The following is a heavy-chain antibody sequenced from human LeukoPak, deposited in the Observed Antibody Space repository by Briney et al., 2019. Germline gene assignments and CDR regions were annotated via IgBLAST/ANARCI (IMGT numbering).Heavy chain of an antibody. D-gene: IGHD5-18*01. CDR3: ARLRIKDTAIGY. J-gene: IGHJ4*02. V-gene: IGHV1-2*02. CDR2: INPNSGGT. CDR1: GYTFTGYY. Sequence: ASVKVSCKASGYTFTGYYMHWVRPAPGQGLAWLGWINPNSGGTNYAQKFQGRVTMTRDTSISTAYMELSRLRSDDTAVYYCARLRIKDTAIGYWGQGTLVTVSS.